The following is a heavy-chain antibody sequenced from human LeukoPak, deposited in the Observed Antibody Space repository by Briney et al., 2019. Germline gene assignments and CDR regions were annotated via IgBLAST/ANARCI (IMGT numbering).Heavy chain of an antibody. CDR3: AKDRSRLFDY. J-gene: IGHJ4*02. D-gene: IGHD3-16*02. CDR1: GFTFDDYG. Sequence: GGSLRLSCAASGFTFDDYGMSWVCQAPGKGLEWVAVISYDGSNKYYADSVKGRFTISRDNSKNTLYLQMNSLRAEDTDVYYCAKDRSRLFDYWGQGTLVTVSS. CDR2: ISYDGSNK. V-gene: IGHV3-30*18.